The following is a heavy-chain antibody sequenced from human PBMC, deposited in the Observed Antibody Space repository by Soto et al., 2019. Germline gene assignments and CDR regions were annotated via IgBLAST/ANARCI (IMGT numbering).Heavy chain of an antibody. CDR2: INYSGSNI. J-gene: IGHJ4*02. CDR3: ASEALCGADCYFFEY. D-gene: IGHD2-21*02. Sequence: GSLRLSCAASGFTFSSSEMFWVRQAPGNGLEWVSKINYSGSNIYYSKSVKGRFTISRDNAKNSLSLQMNSLTDEDTAIYYCASEALCGADCYFFEYWGQGTLVTV. V-gene: IGHV3-48*03. CDR1: GFTFSSSE.